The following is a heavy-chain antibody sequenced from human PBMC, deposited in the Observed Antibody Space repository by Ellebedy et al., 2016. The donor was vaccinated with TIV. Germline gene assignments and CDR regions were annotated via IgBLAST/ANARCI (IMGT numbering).Heavy chain of an antibody. CDR3: ATDGSYGDYVFPRHAFEM. J-gene: IGHJ3*02. CDR1: RFSFRNYW. V-gene: IGHV3-7*01. Sequence: GESLKISCAASRFSFRNYWMSWVRQAPGKGLEWVANINQDGSQKYYVDSVKGRFTISRDNAKNSLYLQMNSLRVEDTAVYYCATDGSYGDYVFPRHAFEMWGQGTMVTVSS. D-gene: IGHD4-17*01. CDR2: INQDGSQK.